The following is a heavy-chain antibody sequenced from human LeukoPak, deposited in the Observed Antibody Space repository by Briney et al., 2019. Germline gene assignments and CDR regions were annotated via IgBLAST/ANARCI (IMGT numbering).Heavy chain of an antibody. V-gene: IGHV1-46*01. CDR3: AGGRRTLPAANPTTNYYYYMDV. Sequence: GASVKVSCKSSGYTFTAYYMHWVRQAHGQGLEWMGIINPSGGSTSYAQKFQGRVTMTRDMSTSTVYMELSSLRSADTAVYYCAGGRRTLPAANPTTNYYYYMDVWGKGTTVTVSS. CDR2: INPSGGST. CDR1: GYTFTAYY. D-gene: IGHD2-2*01. J-gene: IGHJ6*03.